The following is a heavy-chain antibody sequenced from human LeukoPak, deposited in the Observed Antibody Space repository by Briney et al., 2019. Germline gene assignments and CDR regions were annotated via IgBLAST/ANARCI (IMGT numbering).Heavy chain of an antibody. CDR1: GFTFSSYG. V-gene: IGHV3-30*03. CDR2: ISYDGSNK. CDR3: GATFDSSGSSFDY. Sequence: GGSVRLSCAASGFTFSSYGMHWVRQAPGKGLEWVAVISYDGSNKYYADSVKGRFTISRDNSKNTLYLQMNSLRAEDTAVYYCGATFDSSGSSFDYWGQGTLVTVSS. J-gene: IGHJ4*02. D-gene: IGHD3-22*01.